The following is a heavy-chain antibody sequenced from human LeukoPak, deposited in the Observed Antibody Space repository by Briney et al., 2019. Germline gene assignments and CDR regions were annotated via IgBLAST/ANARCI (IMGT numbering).Heavy chain of an antibody. CDR2: IYTSGST. CDR3: ARTRGNIAANWFDP. J-gene: IGHJ5*02. Sequence: SETLSLTCTVSGYSISSGYYWGWIRQPPGKGLEWIGRIYTSGSTNYNPSLKSRVTISVDTSKNQFSLKLSSVTAADTAVYYCARTRGNIAANWFDPWGQGTLVTVSS. D-gene: IGHD6-13*01. CDR1: GYSISSGYY. V-gene: IGHV4-38-2*02.